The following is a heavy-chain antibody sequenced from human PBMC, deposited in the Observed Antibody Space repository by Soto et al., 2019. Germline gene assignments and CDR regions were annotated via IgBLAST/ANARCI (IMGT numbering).Heavy chain of an antibody. V-gene: IGHV3-21*01. J-gene: IGHJ6*02. Sequence: GGSLRLSCAASGFTFSSYSMSWVRQAPGKGLEWVSSISSSSSYIYYADSVKGRFTISRDNAKNSLYLQMNSLRAEDTAVYYCARAAYSSSAPNYYYGMDVWGQGTTVTVSS. CDR2: ISSSSSYI. CDR1: GFTFSSYS. D-gene: IGHD6-6*01. CDR3: ARAAYSSSAPNYYYGMDV.